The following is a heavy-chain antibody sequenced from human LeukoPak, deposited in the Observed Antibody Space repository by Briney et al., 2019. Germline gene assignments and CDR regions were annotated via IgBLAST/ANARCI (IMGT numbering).Heavy chain of an antibody. J-gene: IGHJ4*02. CDR3: ARDYCSSTSCLFDY. CDR1: GYTFTGYY. Sequence: ASVKASCKASGYTFTGYYMHWVRQAPGQGLEWMGRINPNSGGTNYAQKFQGRVTMTRDTSISTAYMELSRLRSDDTAVYYCARDYCSSTSCLFDYWGQGTLVTVSS. CDR2: INPNSGGT. D-gene: IGHD2-2*01. V-gene: IGHV1-2*06.